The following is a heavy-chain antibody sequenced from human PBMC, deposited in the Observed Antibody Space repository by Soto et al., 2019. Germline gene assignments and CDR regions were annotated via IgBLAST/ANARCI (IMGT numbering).Heavy chain of an antibody. J-gene: IGHJ4*02. Sequence: SDTLSLTCTVSGGSISSSSYYRGWIRQPPGKGLEWIGSIYYSGSTYYNPSLKSRVTISVDTSKNQFSLKLSSVTAADTAVYYCARRQSSSWYGLWGQGTLVTVSS. CDR3: ARRQSSSWYGL. D-gene: IGHD6-13*01. V-gene: IGHV4-39*01. CDR1: GGSISSSSYY. CDR2: IYYSGST.